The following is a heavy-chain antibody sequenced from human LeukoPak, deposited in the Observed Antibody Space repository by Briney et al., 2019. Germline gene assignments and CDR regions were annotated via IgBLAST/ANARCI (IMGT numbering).Heavy chain of an antibody. Sequence: GRSLRLSCAASGFTFSSYGMHWVRQAPGKGLEWVGFIRSKAYGGTTEYAASVKGRFTISRDDSKSIAYLQMNSLKTEDTAVYYCTRDQYSSSWLRNYYYYYGMDVWGQGTTVTVSS. J-gene: IGHJ6*02. V-gene: IGHV3-49*04. D-gene: IGHD6-13*01. CDR2: IRSKAYGGTT. CDR1: GFTFSSYG. CDR3: TRDQYSSSWLRNYYYYYGMDV.